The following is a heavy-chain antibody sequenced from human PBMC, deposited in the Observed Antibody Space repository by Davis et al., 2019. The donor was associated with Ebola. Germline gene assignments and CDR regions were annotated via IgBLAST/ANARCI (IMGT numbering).Heavy chain of an antibody. CDR1: GTSISGSDYY. D-gene: IGHD1-26*01. J-gene: IGHJ5*02. V-gene: IGHV4-30-4*08. CDR2: IYYIGTT. Sequence: PSETLSLTCTVSGTSISGSDYYWSWIRQSPGKGLECIGHIYYIGTTHYNPSFKSRLTMSIDTSKNQFYLKLTSLTAADTAVYYCATNTTTSGWFDPWGQGTLVTVSS. CDR3: ATNTTTSGWFDP.